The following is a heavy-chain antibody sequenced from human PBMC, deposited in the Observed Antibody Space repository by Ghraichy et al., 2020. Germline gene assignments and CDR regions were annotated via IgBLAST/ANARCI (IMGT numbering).Heavy chain of an antibody. CDR1: GDSISTYY. V-gene: IGHV4-59*08. CDR2: IYYSGRS. CDR3: ARAVAGTRDAFDI. D-gene: IGHD6-19*01. Sequence: SETLSLTCTVSGDSISTYYWNWIRQPPGKGLEWIGYIYYSGRSDNNPSLKGRVTISVDTSKNQFSLKLSSVTAADTAVYYWARAVAGTRDAFDIWGQGTMVTVSS. J-gene: IGHJ3*02.